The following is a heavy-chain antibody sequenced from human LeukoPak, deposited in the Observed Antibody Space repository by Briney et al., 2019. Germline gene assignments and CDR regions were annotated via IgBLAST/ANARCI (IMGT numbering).Heavy chain of an antibody. CDR2: INHSEST. Sequence: SETRSLTCAVYGGSFSGYYWSWIRQPPGKGLEWIGEINHSESTNYNPSLKSRVTLSVDTSKNQFSLKLSSVTAADTAVYYCARQNFYRYCRSTSCYRPYYYYYMDVWGKGTTVTISS. J-gene: IGHJ6*03. CDR3: ARQNFYRYCRSTSCYRPYYYYYMDV. V-gene: IGHV4-34*01. D-gene: IGHD2-2*01. CDR1: GGSFSGYY.